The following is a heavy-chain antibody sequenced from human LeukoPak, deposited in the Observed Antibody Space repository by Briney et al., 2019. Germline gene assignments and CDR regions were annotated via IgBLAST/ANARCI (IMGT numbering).Heavy chain of an antibody. CDR2: IYTSGST. V-gene: IGHV4-61*02. CDR1: GGSISSGSYY. Sequence: PSETLSLTCTVSGGSISSGSYYWSWIRQPAGKGLEWIGRIYTSGSTNYNPSLKSRVTISVDTSKNQFSLKLSSVTAADTAVYYCARRDTYSGYDPFDYWGQGTLVTVSS. J-gene: IGHJ4*02. D-gene: IGHD5-12*01. CDR3: ARRDTYSGYDPFDY.